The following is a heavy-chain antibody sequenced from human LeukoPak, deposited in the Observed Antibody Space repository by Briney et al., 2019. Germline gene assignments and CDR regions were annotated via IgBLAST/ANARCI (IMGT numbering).Heavy chain of an antibody. V-gene: IGHV4-59*08. D-gene: IGHD2-15*01. CDR3: ARGAPQYCSGGSCYPQYFQH. Sequence: SETLSLTCTVSGGSISSYYWSWIRQPPGKGLEWIGYIYSSGSTNYNPSLKSRVTISVDTSKNQFSLKLSSVTAADTAVYYCARGAPQYCSGGSCYPQYFQHWGQGTLVTVSS. CDR2: IYSSGST. CDR1: GGSISSYY. J-gene: IGHJ1*01.